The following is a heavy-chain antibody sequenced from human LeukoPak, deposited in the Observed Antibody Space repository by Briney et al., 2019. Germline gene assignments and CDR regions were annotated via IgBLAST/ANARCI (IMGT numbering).Heavy chain of an antibody. CDR3: ARVAGYGDRHFDY. CDR2: ISSSSSYT. CDR1: GFTFSDYY. V-gene: IGHV3-11*05. Sequence: GGSLRLSCAASGFTFSDYYMSWIRQAPGKGLEWVSYISSSSSYTNYADSVKGRFTISRDNAKNSLYLQMNSLRAEDTAVYYCARVAGYGDRHFDYWGQGTLVTVSS. D-gene: IGHD4-17*01. J-gene: IGHJ4*02.